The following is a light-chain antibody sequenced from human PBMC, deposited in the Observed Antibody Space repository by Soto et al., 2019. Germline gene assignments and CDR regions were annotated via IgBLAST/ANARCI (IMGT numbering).Light chain of an antibody. Sequence: EIVLTQSPGTLSLSPGERATLSCRASQSVSSGYLAWYQHKPGQAPRLLIFDASIRSAGIPDRFTGSGSGADFTLTISRLEPEDFAVYYCQQYGSSPRTFGQGTKVEIK. CDR3: QQYGSSPRT. J-gene: IGKJ1*01. CDR2: DAS. CDR1: QSVSSGY. V-gene: IGKV3-20*01.